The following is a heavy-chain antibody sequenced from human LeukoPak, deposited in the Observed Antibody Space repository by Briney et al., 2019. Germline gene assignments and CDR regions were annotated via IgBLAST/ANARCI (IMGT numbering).Heavy chain of an antibody. J-gene: IGHJ4*02. Sequence: SETLSLTCTVSGGSISSGDYYWSWIRQPPGKGLEWIGYIYYSGSTYYNPSLKSRVTISVDTSKNQFSLKLSSVTAADTAVYYCARFTDPLPLFDYWGQGTLVTVSS. V-gene: IGHV4-30-4*08. CDR1: GGSISSGDYY. CDR2: IYYSGST. CDR3: ARFTDPLPLFDY.